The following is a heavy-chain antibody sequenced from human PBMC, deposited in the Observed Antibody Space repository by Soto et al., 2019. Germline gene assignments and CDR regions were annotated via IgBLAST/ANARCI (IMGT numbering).Heavy chain of an antibody. CDR2: ISSSVGST. D-gene: IGHD2-15*01. CDR1: GFTFSSNA. Sequence: PGGSLRLSCAASGFTFSSNAMSWVRQAPGKGLEWVSGISSSVGSTYYADSVKGRFTISRDNSKNMLYLQMNNLRAEDTAVYYCEKAQGGSYFDYWGQGTLVTVSS. CDR3: EKAQGGSYFDY. J-gene: IGHJ4*02. V-gene: IGHV3-23*01.